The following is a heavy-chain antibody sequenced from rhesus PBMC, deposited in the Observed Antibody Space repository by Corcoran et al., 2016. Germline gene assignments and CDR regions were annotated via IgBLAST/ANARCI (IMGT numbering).Heavy chain of an antibody. CDR2: ISYDGSKK. CDR1: GFTFSNSW. Sequence: EVQLVESGAGLVQPGGSLRLSCAASGFTFSNSWMSWVRQAPGKGLEWVAVISYDGSKKYYADSVKDRFTISRDNSKNMLYLQMNNLKLEDTAVYYCVGGYCSGGVCYAFDYWGQGVLVTVSS. V-gene: IGHV3-54*01. CDR3: VGGYCSGGVCYAFDY. J-gene: IGHJ4*01. D-gene: IGHD2-8*01.